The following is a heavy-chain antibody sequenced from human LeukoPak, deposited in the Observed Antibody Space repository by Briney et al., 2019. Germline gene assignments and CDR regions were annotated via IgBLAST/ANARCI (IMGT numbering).Heavy chain of an antibody. CDR1: GDSISYYY. V-gene: IGHV4-59*01. Sequence: SETLSLTCTVSGDSISYYYWSWIRQPPGKGLEWIGKIYYSGNTNYNPSLKSRVTISVDTSKNQFSLKLSSVAAADTAVYYCARVRGYSYDSSDFDYWGQGTLVTVSS. CDR3: ARVRGYSYDSSDFDY. D-gene: IGHD5-18*01. J-gene: IGHJ4*02. CDR2: IYYSGNT.